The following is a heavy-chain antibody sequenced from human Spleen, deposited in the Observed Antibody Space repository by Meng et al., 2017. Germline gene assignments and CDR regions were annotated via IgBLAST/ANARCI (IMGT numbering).Heavy chain of an antibody. CDR2: ISKSGGTI. D-gene: IGHD3-3*01. V-gene: IGHV3-23*01. J-gene: IGHJ4*02. CDR3: ARDLAWVLFDY. Sequence: GESLKISCEASGFTFSSYAMSWVRQAPGKGLEWVAVISKSGGTIDYSDSAKGRFTVSRDNAKNTLYLQMNSLRADDTAVYYCARDLAWVLFDYWGQGALVTGAS. CDR1: GFTFSSYA.